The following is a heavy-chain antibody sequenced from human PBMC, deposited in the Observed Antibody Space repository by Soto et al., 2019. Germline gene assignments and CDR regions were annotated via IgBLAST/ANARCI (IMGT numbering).Heavy chain of an antibody. J-gene: IGHJ5*02. D-gene: IGHD3-9*01. Sequence: QITLKESGPTLVKPTQTLTLTCTFSGFSLSTSGVGVGWIRQPPGKALEWLALIYWDDDKRYSPSLKSRLTINKDTSKNQVVLTMTNMDPVDTATYYCAHRRDYDILTGYPPFDPWGQGTLVTVSS. CDR2: IYWDDDK. CDR3: AHRRDYDILTGYPPFDP. V-gene: IGHV2-5*02. CDR1: GFSLSTSGVG.